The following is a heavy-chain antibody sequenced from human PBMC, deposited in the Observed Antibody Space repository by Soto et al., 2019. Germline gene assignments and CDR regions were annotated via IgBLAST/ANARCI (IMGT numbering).Heavy chain of an antibody. J-gene: IGHJ6*02. V-gene: IGHV3-43*01. D-gene: IGHD3-3*02. CDR1: GFTFDDYT. CDR2: ISWDGGST. CDR3: AKDKALHFWSGPRSDWTRVLGGMDV. Sequence: GGSLRLSCAASGFTFDDYTMHWVRQAPGKGLEWVSLISWDGGSTYYADSVKGRFTISRDNSKNSLYLQMNSLRTEDTALYYCAKDKALHFWSGPRSDWTRVLGGMDVWGQGTTVTVSS.